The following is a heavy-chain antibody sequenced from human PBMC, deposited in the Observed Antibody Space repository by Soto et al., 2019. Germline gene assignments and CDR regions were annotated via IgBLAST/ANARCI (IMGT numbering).Heavy chain of an antibody. CDR1: GFTFNSYT. CDR3: ARVAGEYRDS. D-gene: IGHD2-21*01. V-gene: IGHV3-21*01. J-gene: IGHJ4*02. CDR2: ITSSSSHI. Sequence: TGGSLRLSCAASGFTFNSYTMNWVRQAPGKGLEWVSSITSSSSHIFYADSVKGRFTISRDNTRNSLFLQMNSLGADDTAVYYCARVAGEYRDSWGQGTLVPSPQ.